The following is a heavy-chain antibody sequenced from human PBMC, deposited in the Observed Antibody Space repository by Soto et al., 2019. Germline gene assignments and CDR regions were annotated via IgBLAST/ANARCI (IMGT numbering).Heavy chain of an antibody. Sequence: ASVKVSCKASGYTFTSYGISWVRQAPGQGLEWMGWISAYNGNTNYAQKLQGRVTMTTDTSTSTAYMELRSLRSDDTAVYYCARDRQPIFGVVTYYYYYMDVWGKGTTVTVSS. D-gene: IGHD3-3*01. CDR1: GYTFTSYG. V-gene: IGHV1-18*01. CDR2: ISAYNGNT. CDR3: ARDRQPIFGVVTYYYYYMDV. J-gene: IGHJ6*03.